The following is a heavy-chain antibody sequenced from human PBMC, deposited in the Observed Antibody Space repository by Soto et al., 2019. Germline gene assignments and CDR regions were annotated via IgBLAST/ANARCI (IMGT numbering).Heavy chain of an antibody. CDR2: MNPNSGNT. D-gene: IGHD1-1*01. V-gene: IGHV1-8*01. J-gene: IGHJ5*02. Sequence: QVQLVQSGAEVKKPGASVKVSCKSSGYTFTNYDINWVRQATGQGLEWMGWMNPNSGNTGYAQKFQGRVTMTRNTSISTAYMELSSLRSEDTAVYFCARDQRGIGSGSSWFDPWGQGTLVTVSS. CDR3: ARDQRGIGSGSSWFDP. CDR1: GYTFTNYD.